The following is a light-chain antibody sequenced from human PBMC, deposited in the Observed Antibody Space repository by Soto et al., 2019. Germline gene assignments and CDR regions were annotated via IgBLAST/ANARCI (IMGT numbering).Light chain of an antibody. Sequence: QSVLTQPASVSGSPGQSIAISCTGTSSDVGGYNYVSWYQHHPGKAPKLMIYDVSNRPSGVSNRFSGSKSGNTASLTISGLQAEDEADYYCSSYTTSSTPIYVFGTGTKLTVL. J-gene: IGLJ1*01. V-gene: IGLV2-14*03. CDR2: DVS. CDR1: SSDVGGYNY. CDR3: SSYTTSSTPIYV.